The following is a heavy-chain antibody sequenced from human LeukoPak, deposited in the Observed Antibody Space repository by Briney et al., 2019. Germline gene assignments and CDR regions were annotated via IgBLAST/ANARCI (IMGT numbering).Heavy chain of an antibody. CDR3: ARGPVVVVAAALATANNWFDP. CDR1: GGSISSSSYY. D-gene: IGHD2-15*01. J-gene: IGHJ5*02. Sequence: PSETLSLTCTVSGGSISSSSYYWGWIRQPPGKGLEWIGSIYYSGSTYYNPSLKSRVTISVDTSKNQFSLKLSSVTAADTAVYYCARGPVVVVAAALATANNWFDPWGLGTLVTVSS. V-gene: IGHV4-39*07. CDR2: IYYSGST.